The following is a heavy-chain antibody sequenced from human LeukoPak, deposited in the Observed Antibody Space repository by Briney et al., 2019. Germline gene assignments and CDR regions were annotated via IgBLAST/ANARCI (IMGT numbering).Heavy chain of an antibody. CDR3: ARLLGYYDILTGYQTFDY. V-gene: IGHV1-18*01. D-gene: IGHD3-9*01. J-gene: IGHJ4*02. CDR1: GYTFTSYG. Sequence: ASVKVSCKASGYTFTSYGISWVRQAPGQGLEWMGWISAYNGNTNYAQKLQGRVTMTTDPSTSTAYMELRSLRSDDTAVYYCARLLGYYDILTGYQTFDYWGQGTLVTVSS. CDR2: ISAYNGNT.